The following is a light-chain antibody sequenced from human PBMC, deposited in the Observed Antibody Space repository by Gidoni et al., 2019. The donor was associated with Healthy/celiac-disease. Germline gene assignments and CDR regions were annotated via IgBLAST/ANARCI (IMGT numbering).Light chain of an antibody. CDR1: SSDVGGYNY. J-gene: IGLJ2*01. Sequence: QSPLTQPASVSWSPGPSITISCTGTSSDVGGYNYVSWYQQHPGKAPKLMIYEVSNRPSGVSNRFSGSKSGNTASLTISGLQAEDEADYYCSSYTSSSTLVFGGGTKLTVL. CDR3: SSYTSSSTLV. CDR2: EVS. V-gene: IGLV2-14*01.